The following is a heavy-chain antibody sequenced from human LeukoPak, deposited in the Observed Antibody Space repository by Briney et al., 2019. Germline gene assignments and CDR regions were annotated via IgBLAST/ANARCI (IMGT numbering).Heavy chain of an antibody. CDR1: GFTVSGDY. V-gene: IGHV3-53*01. Sequence: GGSLRLSCAVSGFTVSGDYMSWVCQAPGKGLEWVSVIYSGGSTYYADSVKGRFTISRDNSKNMLYLEMNSLRAEDTAVYYCARHDWFDPWGQGTLVTVSS. CDR3: ARHDWFDP. D-gene: IGHD3-3*01. J-gene: IGHJ5*02. CDR2: IYSGGST.